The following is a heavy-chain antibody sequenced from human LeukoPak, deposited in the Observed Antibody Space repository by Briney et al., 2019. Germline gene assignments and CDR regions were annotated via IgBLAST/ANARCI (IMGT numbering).Heavy chain of an antibody. CDR2: INHSGGT. V-gene: IGHV4-34*01. Sequence: PSETLSLTCAVYGGSFSGYYWSWIRPPPGKGLEWIGEINHSGGTNYNPSLKSRVTISVDTSKNQFSLKLSSVTAADTAVYYCARARTTVTTYQFDYWGQGTLVTVSS. CDR1: GGSFSGYY. CDR3: ARARTTVTTYQFDY. J-gene: IGHJ4*02. D-gene: IGHD4-17*01.